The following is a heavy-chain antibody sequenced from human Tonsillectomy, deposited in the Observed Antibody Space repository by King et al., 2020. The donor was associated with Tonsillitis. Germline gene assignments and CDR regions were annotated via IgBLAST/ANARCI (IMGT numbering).Heavy chain of an antibody. CDR3: ASDPGPLYSGSFDAFDI. CDR1: GFTFSSYW. D-gene: IGHD1-26*01. V-gene: IGHV3-7*01. J-gene: IGHJ3*02. CDR2: IKQDGSEK. Sequence: VQLVESGGGLVQPGGSLRLSCAASGFTFSSYWMNWVRQAPGKGLEWVANIKQDGSEKYYVDSVKGRFTISRDNAKNSLYLQMNSLRVEDTAVYYCASDPGPLYSGSFDAFDIWGQGTMVTVSS.